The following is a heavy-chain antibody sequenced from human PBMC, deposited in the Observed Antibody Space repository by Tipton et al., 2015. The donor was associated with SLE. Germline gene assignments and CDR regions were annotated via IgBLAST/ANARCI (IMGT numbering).Heavy chain of an antibody. V-gene: IGHV4-34*01. Sequence: TLSLTCAVYGGSFSGYYWSCIRQPPGKGLEWIGEINHSGSTNYNPSLKSRVTISVDTSKNQFSLKLSSVTAADTAVYYCASPSYMVVWGKGTTVTVSS. CDR2: INHSGST. CDR1: GGSFSGYY. CDR3: ASPSYMVV. J-gene: IGHJ6*03.